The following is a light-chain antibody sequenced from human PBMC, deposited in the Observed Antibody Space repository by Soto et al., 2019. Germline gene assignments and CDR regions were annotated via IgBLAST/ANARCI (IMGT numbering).Light chain of an antibody. V-gene: IGKV3-20*01. Sequence: EIVLTQSPATLSLSPGERATLSCRASQSVSSYLAWYQHKPGQAPRLLIYDASNRATDIPARFSGSGSGTDFTLTISRLEPEDFAVYYCQQYGSSPRTFGQGTKVDIK. J-gene: IGKJ1*01. CDR3: QQYGSSPRT. CDR2: DAS. CDR1: QSVSSY.